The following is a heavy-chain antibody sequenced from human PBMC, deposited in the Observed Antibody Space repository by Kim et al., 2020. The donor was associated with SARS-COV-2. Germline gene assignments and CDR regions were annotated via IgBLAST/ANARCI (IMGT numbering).Heavy chain of an antibody. CDR1: GDSVSSDRSA. CDR3: ARVISTSDILTRTGRGYFDY. D-gene: IGHD3-9*01. V-gene: IGHV6-1*01. J-gene: IGHJ4*02. CDR2: TYYRSKWYN. Sequence: SQTLSLTCDISGDSVSSDRSAWNWIRQSPSRGLEWLGRTYYRSKWYNSYAASVKSRVTINPDTSKNQFSLHLNSVTPEDTAVYYCARVISTSDILTRTGRGYFDYWGQGTLVTVSS.